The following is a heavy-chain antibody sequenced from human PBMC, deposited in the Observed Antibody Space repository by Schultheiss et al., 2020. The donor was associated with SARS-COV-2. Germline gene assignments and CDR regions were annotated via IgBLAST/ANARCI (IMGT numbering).Heavy chain of an antibody. V-gene: IGHV4-34*01. J-gene: IGHJ4*02. CDR2: INHSGSA. D-gene: IGHD1/OR15-1a*01. Sequence: SQTLSLTCAVYGGSFSGYYWSWIRQPPGKGLEWIGEINHSGSANYNPSLKSRVTISVDTSKNQFSLKLSSVTAADTAVYYCSRGSDWHKTGALWGQGTLVTVSS. CDR1: GGSFSGYY. CDR3: SRGSDWHKTGAL.